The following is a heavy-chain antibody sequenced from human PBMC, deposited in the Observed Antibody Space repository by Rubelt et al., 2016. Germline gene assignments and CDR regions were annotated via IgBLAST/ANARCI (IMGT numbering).Heavy chain of an antibody. CDR3: ASPPQYYYDSSVVNY. Sequence: GGSLRLSCAASGFTFSSYAMSWVRQAPGKGLEWVANIKQDGSEKYYVDSVKGRFTISRDNTKNSLYLQMNSLRDEDTAVYYCASPPQYYYDSSVVNYWGQGTLVTVSS. CDR2: IKQDGSEK. D-gene: IGHD3-22*01. V-gene: IGHV3-7*01. J-gene: IGHJ4*02. CDR1: GFTFSSYA.